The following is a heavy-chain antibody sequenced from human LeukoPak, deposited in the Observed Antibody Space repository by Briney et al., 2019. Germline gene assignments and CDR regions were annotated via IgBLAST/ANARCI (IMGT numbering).Heavy chain of an antibody. D-gene: IGHD5-24*01. J-gene: IGHJ4*02. CDR2: IYHSGST. V-gene: IGHV4-59*01. Sequence: SETLSLTCTVSGGSISSYYWSWIRQPPGKGLEWIGYIYHSGSTNYNPSLKSRVTISVDTSKNQFSLKLSSVTAADTAVYYCARGEVEMATIPFDYWGQGTLVTVSS. CDR1: GGSISSYY. CDR3: ARGEVEMATIPFDY.